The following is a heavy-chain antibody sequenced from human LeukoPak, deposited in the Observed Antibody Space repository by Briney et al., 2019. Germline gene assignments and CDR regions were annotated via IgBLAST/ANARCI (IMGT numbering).Heavy chain of an antibody. J-gene: IGHJ6*04. CDR2: IIPIFGTA. D-gene: IGHD6-13*01. CDR3: ARGRTGIAAAGTSDYYYGMDV. CDR1: GGTFSSYA. V-gene: IGHV1-69*06. Sequence: SVKVSCKASGGTFSSYAISWVRQAPGQGLEWMGGIIPIFGTANYAQKFQGRVTITADKSTSTAYMELSSLRSEDTAVYYCARGRTGIAAAGTSDYYYGMDVWGKGTAVTVSS.